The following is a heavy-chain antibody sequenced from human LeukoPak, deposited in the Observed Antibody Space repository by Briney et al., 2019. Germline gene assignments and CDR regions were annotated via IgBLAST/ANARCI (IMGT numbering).Heavy chain of an antibody. J-gene: IGHJ4*02. CDR1: GFTFSSYG. CDR3: ARDGRGVDYDFWSGYPQYYFDY. Sequence: QSGGSLRLSCAASGFTFSSYGMRWVRQAPGKGLEWVAVIWYDGSNKYYADSVKGRFTISRDNSKNTLYLQMNSLRAEDPAVYYCARDGRGVDYDFWSGYPQYYFDYWGQGTLVTVSS. D-gene: IGHD3-3*01. V-gene: IGHV3-33*01. CDR2: IWYDGSNK.